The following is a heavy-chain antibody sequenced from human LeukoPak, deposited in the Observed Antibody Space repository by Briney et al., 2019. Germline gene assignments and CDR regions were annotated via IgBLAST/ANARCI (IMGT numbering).Heavy chain of an antibody. J-gene: IGHJ6*03. Sequence: PSETLSLTCTVPGGSISSYYWSWIRQPPGKGLEWIGYIYYSGSTNYNPSLKSRVTISVDTSKNQFSLKLSSVTAADTAVYYCARDPSERYYYYMDVWGKGTTVTVSS. V-gene: IGHV4-59*01. CDR2: IYYSGST. CDR3: ARDPSERYYYYMDV. CDR1: GGSISSYY. D-gene: IGHD1-1*01.